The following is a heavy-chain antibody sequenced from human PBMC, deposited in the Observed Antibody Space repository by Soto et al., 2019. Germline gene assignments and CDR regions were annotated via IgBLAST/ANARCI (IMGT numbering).Heavy chain of an antibody. CDR1: GGSISSGGYY. Sequence: KPSETLSLTCTVSGGSISSGGYYWSWIRQHPGKGLEWIGYIYYSRSTNCNPSLKSRVTISLDTSKNQFSLKLSSVTAADTGVYYCARASNKRGNSYGPDYWGQGILVTV. V-gene: IGHV4-31*03. J-gene: IGHJ4*02. CDR2: IYYSRST. CDR3: ARASNKRGNSYGPDY. D-gene: IGHD5-18*01.